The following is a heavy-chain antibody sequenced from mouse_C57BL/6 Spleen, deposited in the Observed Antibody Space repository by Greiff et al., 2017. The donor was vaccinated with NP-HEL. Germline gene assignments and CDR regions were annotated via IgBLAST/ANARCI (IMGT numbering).Heavy chain of an antibody. J-gene: IGHJ2*01. V-gene: IGHV1-74*01. CDR2: IHPSDSDT. Sequence: QVQLQQPGAELVKPGASVKVSCTASGYTFTSSWMHWMKQRPGQGLEWIGRIHPSDSDTNYNPKFKGKATLTVDKSSSTASMQLSSLTSEDSAVYYCAISYYYGSSYGYWGQGTTLTVSS. CDR1: GYTFTSSW. CDR3: AISYYYGSSYGY. D-gene: IGHD1-1*01.